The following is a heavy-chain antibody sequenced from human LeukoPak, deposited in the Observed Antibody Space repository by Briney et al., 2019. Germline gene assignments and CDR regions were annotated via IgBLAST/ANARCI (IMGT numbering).Heavy chain of an antibody. V-gene: IGHV3-21*01. CDR2: ISGSGEFI. J-gene: IGHJ4*02. CDR1: GFTFSSYS. D-gene: IGHD3-22*01. CDR3: ARDDSHGYHFFDS. Sequence: PGGSLRLSCAASGFTFSSYSMNRIRQAPGKGLEWVSSISGSGEFIYYGDSVKGRVTISRDNGKNSLYLQMNSVRPEDMAVYYCARDDSHGYHFFDSWGRGTLVTVSS.